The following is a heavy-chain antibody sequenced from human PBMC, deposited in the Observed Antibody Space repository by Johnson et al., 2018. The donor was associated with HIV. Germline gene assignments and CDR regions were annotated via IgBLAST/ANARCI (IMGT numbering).Heavy chain of an antibody. J-gene: IGHJ3*02. V-gene: IGHV3-30-3*01. D-gene: IGHD3-22*01. CDR3: AREPRYYSDSSGSYRGDAFDI. Sequence: VQLVESGGGVVQPGRSRRLSCAASGFTFSSYAMHWVRQAPGKGLEWVAVISYDGSNKYYADSVKGRFTISRDNSKNTLYLQMNSLPAEDTAVYYCAREPRYYSDSSGSYRGDAFDIWGQGTMVTVSS. CDR1: GFTFSSYA. CDR2: ISYDGSNK.